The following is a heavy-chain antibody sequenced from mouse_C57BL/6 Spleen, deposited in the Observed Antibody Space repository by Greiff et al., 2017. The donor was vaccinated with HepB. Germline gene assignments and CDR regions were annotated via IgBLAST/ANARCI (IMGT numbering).Heavy chain of an antibody. CDR3: ARGITKGAMDY. V-gene: IGHV1-50*01. D-gene: IGHD2-4*01. Sequence: QVQLQQPGAELVKPGASVKLSCKASGYTFTSYWMQWVKQRPGQGLEWIGEIDPSDSYTNYNQKFKGKATLTVDTSSSTAYMQLSSLTSEESAVYSCARGITKGAMDYWGQGTSVTVSS. CDR1: GYTFTSYW. J-gene: IGHJ4*01. CDR2: IDPSDSYT.